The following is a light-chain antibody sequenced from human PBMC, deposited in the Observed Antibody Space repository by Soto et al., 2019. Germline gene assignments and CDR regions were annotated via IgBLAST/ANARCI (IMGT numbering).Light chain of an antibody. CDR1: QSVSSGL. J-gene: IGKJ1*01. CDR2: DAS. CDR3: QQYDSSPVT. V-gene: IGKV3-20*01. Sequence: EIVLTQSPGTLSLSPGERATLSCRASQSVSSGLLAWYQQKPGQAPSLLIYDASSRATGIPDRFSGSGSGTDFTLTISRLEPEDFAVYYCQQYDSSPVTFGQGTKVEIK.